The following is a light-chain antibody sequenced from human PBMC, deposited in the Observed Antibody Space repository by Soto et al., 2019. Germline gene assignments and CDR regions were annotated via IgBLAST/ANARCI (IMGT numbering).Light chain of an antibody. V-gene: IGKV3-15*01. CDR1: QSVSSN. CDR3: QQYNNWPQT. J-gene: IGKJ1*01. CDR2: GAS. Sequence: EIGMTQSPATRALCPLGRATLSCRASQSVSSNLAWYQQKPGQAPRLLIYGASTRATGIPARFSGSGSGTEFTLTISSLQSEDFAVYYCQQYNNWPQTFGQGTKVDIK.